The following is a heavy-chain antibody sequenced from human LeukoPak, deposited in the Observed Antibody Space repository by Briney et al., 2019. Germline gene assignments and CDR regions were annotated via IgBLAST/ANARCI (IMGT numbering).Heavy chain of an antibody. Sequence: ASVKVSCKASGYTFTGYYMHWVRQAPGQGLEWMGWINTNTGNPTYAQGFTGRFVFSLDTSVSTAYLQISSLKAEDTAVYYCARAKWLRLRTLGWFDPWGQGTLVTVSS. CDR1: GYTFTGYY. D-gene: IGHD5-12*01. J-gene: IGHJ5*02. V-gene: IGHV7-4-1*02. CDR2: INTNTGNP. CDR3: ARAKWLRLRTLGWFDP.